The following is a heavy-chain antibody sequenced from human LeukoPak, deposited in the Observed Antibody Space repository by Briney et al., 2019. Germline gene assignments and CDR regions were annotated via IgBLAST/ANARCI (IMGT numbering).Heavy chain of an antibody. J-gene: IGHJ4*02. D-gene: IGHD3-22*01. CDR1: GFTFSDYY. CDR2: ISSSGSTI. V-gene: IGHV3-11*01. Sequence: PGGSLRLSCAASGFTFSDYYMSWIRQAPGKGLEWVSYISSSGSTIYYADSVKGRFTISRDNAKNSLYLQMNSLRAEDTAVYYCAREKVPYYYDSSGSLRGQGTLVTVSS. CDR3: AREKVPYYYDSSGSL.